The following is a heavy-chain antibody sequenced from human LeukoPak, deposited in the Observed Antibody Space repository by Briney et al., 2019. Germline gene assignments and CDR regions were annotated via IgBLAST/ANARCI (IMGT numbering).Heavy chain of an antibody. D-gene: IGHD5-18*01. CDR2: IIPIFGTA. CDR3: ARDSSSYGYYYYYMDV. J-gene: IGHJ6*03. Sequence: SVKVSCKASGYTFTSYYMHWVRQAPGQGLEWMGGIIPIFGTANYAQKFQGRVTITADESTSTAYMELSSLRSEDTAVYYCARDSSSYGYYYYYMDVWGKGTTVTVSS. CDR1: GYTFTSYY. V-gene: IGHV1-69*13.